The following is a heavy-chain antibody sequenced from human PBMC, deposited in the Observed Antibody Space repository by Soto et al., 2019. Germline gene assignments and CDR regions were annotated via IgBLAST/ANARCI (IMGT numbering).Heavy chain of an antibody. CDR3: ARSGSSHYDGAFDI. CDR1: GGSISNYN. J-gene: IGHJ3*02. CDR2: IYYNGGT. V-gene: IGHV4-59*01. Sequence: QVQLQESGPGLVKPSETLSLTCTVSGGSISNYNWSWIRQPPGKGLEWIGYIYYNGGTRYNPSLNRRLTISVDTSKNQFSLKLSTVAAAATAVYYCARSGSSHYDGAFDIWGQGTMVTVSS. D-gene: IGHD3-3*01.